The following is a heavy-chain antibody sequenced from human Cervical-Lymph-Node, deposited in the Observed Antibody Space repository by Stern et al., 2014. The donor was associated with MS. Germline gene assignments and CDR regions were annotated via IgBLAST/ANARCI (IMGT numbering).Heavy chain of an antibody. CDR2: IKSKTDGGTT. D-gene: IGHD3-3*01. Sequence: APGNGLEWVGRIKSKTDGGTTDYAAPVKGRFTISRDDSKNPLYLQMNSLKSEDTAMYYCTTALYDFWSGSDGSYFDYWGQGTLVTVSS. V-gene: IGHV3-15*01. CDR3: TTALYDFWSGSDGSYFDY. J-gene: IGHJ4*02.